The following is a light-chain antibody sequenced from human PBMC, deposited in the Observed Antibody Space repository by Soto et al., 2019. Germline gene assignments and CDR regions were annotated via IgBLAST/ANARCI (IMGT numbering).Light chain of an antibody. Sequence: QSVLTQPPSVSGAPGQWVTISCTGGASNIGLDYDVHWYQQLPGAAPKLLIYYNNNRPSGVPDRFSGSKSGASASLTITGLQAEDEADYYCPSYDNIFNGWLFGGGTQLTVL. CDR2: YNN. V-gene: IGLV1-40*01. CDR1: ASNIGLDYD. J-gene: IGLJ3*02. CDR3: PSYDNIFNGWL.